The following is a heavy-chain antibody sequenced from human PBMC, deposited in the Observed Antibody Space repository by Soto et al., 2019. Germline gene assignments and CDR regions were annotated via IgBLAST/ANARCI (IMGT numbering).Heavy chain of an antibody. CDR3: ARGGYDPYFYYYAMDV. CDR1: GGSISSYY. D-gene: IGHD5-12*01. CDR2: IYYSGST. Sequence: PSETLSLTCTVSGGSISSYYWSWIRQPPGKGLEWIGYIYYSGSTNYNPSLKSRVTISVDTSKNQFSLKLSSVTAADTAVYYCARGGYDPYFYYYAMDVWGQGTTVTVSS. J-gene: IGHJ6*02. V-gene: IGHV4-59*01.